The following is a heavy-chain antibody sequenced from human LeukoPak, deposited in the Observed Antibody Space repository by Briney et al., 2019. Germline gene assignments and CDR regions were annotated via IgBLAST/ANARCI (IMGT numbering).Heavy chain of an antibody. Sequence: SVKVSCKASGGTFSSYAISWARQAPGQGLEWMGRIIPILGIANYAQKFQGRVTITADKSTSTAYMELSSLRSEDTAVYYCASGEPKAVPAAIVDYWGQGTLVTVSS. D-gene: IGHD2-2*02. V-gene: IGHV1-69*04. J-gene: IGHJ4*02. CDR2: IIPILGIA. CDR3: ASGEPKAVPAAIVDY. CDR1: GGTFSSYA.